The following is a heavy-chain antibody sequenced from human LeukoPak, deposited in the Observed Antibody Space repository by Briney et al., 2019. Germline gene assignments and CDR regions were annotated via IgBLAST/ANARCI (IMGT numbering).Heavy chain of an antibody. V-gene: IGHV4-59*11. CDR2: VHHSGGT. D-gene: IGHD1-14*01. Sequence: SETLSLTCIVSGDSITSHYWNWLRQPPGKGLEGIGYVHHSGGTTYHPSLKSRVTMSVDTSKNHFSLKIISVTAADTAVYYCAKWANDRQAFDIWGQGTMVAASS. J-gene: IGHJ3*02. CDR1: GDSITSHY. CDR3: AKWANDRQAFDI.